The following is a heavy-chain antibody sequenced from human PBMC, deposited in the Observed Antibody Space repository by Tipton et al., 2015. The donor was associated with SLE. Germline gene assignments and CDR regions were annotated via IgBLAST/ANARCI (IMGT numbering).Heavy chain of an antibody. CDR2: INHSGST. Sequence: TLSLTCTVSGDSVSSSSYYWGWIRQPPGKGLEWIGEINHSGSTNYNPSLKSRVTISVDTSKNQFSLKLSSVTAADTAVYYCARDYGDLYYFDYWGQGTLVTVSS. V-gene: IGHV4-39*07. CDR3: ARDYGDLYYFDY. J-gene: IGHJ4*02. D-gene: IGHD4-17*01. CDR1: GDSVSSSSYY.